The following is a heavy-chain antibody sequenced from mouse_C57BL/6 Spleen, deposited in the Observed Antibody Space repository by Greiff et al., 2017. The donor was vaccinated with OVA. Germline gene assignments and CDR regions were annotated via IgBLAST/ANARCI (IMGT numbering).Heavy chain of an antibody. V-gene: IGHV5-9*01. CDR2: ISGGGGNT. CDR3: ARSYYGSGDWYFDV. J-gene: IGHJ1*03. CDR1: GFTFSSYT. Sequence: EVQLVESGGGLVKPGGSLKLSCAASGFTFSSYTMSWVRQTPEKRLEWVATISGGGGNTYYPDSVKGRFTIARDNAKNTLYLQMSSLRSEDTALYYCARSYYGSGDWYFDVWGTGTTVTVSS. D-gene: IGHD1-1*01.